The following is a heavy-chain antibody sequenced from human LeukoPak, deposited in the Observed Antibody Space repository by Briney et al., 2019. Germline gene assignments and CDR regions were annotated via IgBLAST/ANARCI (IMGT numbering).Heavy chain of an antibody. CDR3: AKERNLEIAVAGTIFDY. Sequence: GGSLRLSCAASGFIVSSNYMGWVRQAPGKGLEWVSVIYSGGSTCYADSVKGRFTISRGNSKNMIYLEMNSLRVEDTAVYYCAKERNLEIAVAGTIFDYWGQGTLVTVSS. D-gene: IGHD6-19*01. CDR1: GFIVSSNY. V-gene: IGHV3-66*01. J-gene: IGHJ4*02. CDR2: IYSGGST.